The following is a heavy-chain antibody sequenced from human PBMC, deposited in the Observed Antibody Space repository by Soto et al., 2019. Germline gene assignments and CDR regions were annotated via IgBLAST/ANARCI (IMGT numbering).Heavy chain of an antibody. CDR3: SRSSKTGDDAFDI. D-gene: IGHD7-27*01. V-gene: IGHV3-73*01. CDR1: GFTFSGSA. CDR2: IRSKAYSYAT. J-gene: IGHJ3*02. Sequence: GGSLRLSCAASGFTFSGSAMHWVRQASGKGLEWVGRIRSKAYSYATAYAASVNGRFTLSRDDSKNMAYLQMNSLKSEDTAVYYCSRSSKTGDDAFDIWGQGTMVTVSS.